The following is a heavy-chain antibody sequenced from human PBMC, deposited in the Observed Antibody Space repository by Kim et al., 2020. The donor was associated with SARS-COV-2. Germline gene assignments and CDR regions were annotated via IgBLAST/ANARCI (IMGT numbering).Heavy chain of an antibody. Sequence: ASVKVSCKASGYTFTSYGISWVRQAPGQGLEWMGWISAYNGNTNYAQKLQGRVTMTTDTSTSTAYMDLRSLRSDDTAVYYCARDSEDIVVVPAAPGDAFDIWGQGTMVTVSS. J-gene: IGHJ3*02. CDR1: GYTFTSYG. CDR3: ARDSEDIVVVPAAPGDAFDI. CDR2: ISAYNGNT. D-gene: IGHD2-2*01. V-gene: IGHV1-18*01.